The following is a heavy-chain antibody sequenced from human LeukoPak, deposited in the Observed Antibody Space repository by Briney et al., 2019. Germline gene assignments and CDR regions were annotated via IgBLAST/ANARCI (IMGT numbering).Heavy chain of an antibody. CDR2: IKQDGSEK. CDR3: ARDKYGAYFDS. D-gene: IGHD4-17*01. V-gene: IGHV3-7*04. CDR1: GFTFSTYW. Sequence: TGGSLRLSCAASGFTFSTYWMDWVRQAPGKGLEWVANIKQDGSEKYYVDSVKGRFTISRDNAKNSLYLQMNSLRVEDTAVYYCARDKYGAYFDSWGQGSLVTVSS. J-gene: IGHJ4*02.